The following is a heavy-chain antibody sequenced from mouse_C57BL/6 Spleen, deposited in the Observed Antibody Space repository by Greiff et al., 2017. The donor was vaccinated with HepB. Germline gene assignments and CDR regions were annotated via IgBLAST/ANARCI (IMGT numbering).Heavy chain of an antibody. V-gene: IGHV1-81*01. Sequence: VKLVESGAELARPGASVKLSCKASGYTFTSYGISWVKQRTGQGLEWIGEIYPRSGNTYYNEKFKGKATLTADKSSSTAYMELRSLTSEDSAVYFCARYGSSYMGYFDVWGTGTTVTVSS. CDR3: ARYGSSYMGYFDV. CDR2: IYPRSGNT. CDR1: GYTFTSYG. J-gene: IGHJ1*03. D-gene: IGHD1-1*01.